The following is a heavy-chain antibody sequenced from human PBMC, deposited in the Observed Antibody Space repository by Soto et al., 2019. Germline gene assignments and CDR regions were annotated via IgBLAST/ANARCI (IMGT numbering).Heavy chain of an antibody. V-gene: IGHV3-30-3*01. J-gene: IGHJ4*02. CDR2: ISYDGSHK. Sequence: HPGGSLRLSCAASGFTFSSYAMHWVRQTPGKGLQWVAVISYDGSHKYYADSVKGRFTISRDNSKNTLYLQMNSLRTEDTAVYYCAREATNAETSRSNFDYWGQGTLVTVSS. CDR3: AREATNAETSRSNFDY. CDR1: GFTFSSYA.